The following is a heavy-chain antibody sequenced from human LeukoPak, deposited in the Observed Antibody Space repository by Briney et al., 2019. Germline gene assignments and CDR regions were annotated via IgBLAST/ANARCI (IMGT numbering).Heavy chain of an antibody. CDR2: ISYDGSNK. V-gene: IGHV3-30-3*01. D-gene: IGHD6-19*01. J-gene: IGHJ4*02. CDR3: ARDRYSSGWYKGDFDY. CDR1: GFTFSSYA. Sequence: GGSLRLSCAASGFTFSSYAMSWVRQAPGKGLEWVAVISYDGSNKYYADSVKGRFTISRDNSKNTLYLQMNSLRAEDTAVYYCARDRYSSGWYKGDFDYWGQGTLVTVSS.